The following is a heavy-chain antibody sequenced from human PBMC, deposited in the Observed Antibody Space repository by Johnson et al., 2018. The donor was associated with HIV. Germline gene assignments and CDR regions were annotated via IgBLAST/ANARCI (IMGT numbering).Heavy chain of an antibody. J-gene: IGHJ3*02. CDR2: ISYDGSNK. V-gene: IGHV3-30*04. Sequence: QVQLVESGGDVVQHGRSLRLSCAASRFSFSNYAMHWVRQAPGKGLEWVAVISYDGSNKYYADSVKGRFTISRDNSKNTLYLQTNRLRAEDTAVYYCARDREYGLAWGWALDSWVQGTMVTVSS. D-gene: IGHD6-19*01. CDR1: RFSFSNYA. CDR3: ARDREYGLAWGWALDS.